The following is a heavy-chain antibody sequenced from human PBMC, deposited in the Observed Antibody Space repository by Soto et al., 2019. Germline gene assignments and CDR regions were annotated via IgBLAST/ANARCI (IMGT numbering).Heavy chain of an antibody. J-gene: IGHJ5*02. Sequence: PGGSLRLSCAASGFTFSSYAMSWVRQAPGKGLEWVSAISGSGGSTYYADSVKGRFTISRDNSKNTLYLQMNSLRAEDTAVYYCAKDSYYDFWSGPNLFDPWGQGTLVPVSS. CDR3: AKDSYYDFWSGPNLFDP. CDR1: GFTFSSYA. CDR2: ISGSGGST. D-gene: IGHD3-3*01. V-gene: IGHV3-23*01.